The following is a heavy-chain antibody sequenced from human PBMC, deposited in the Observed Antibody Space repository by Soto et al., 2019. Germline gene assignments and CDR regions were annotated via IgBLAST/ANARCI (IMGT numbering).Heavy chain of an antibody. J-gene: IGHJ4*02. V-gene: IGHV3-48*02. CDR1: GFTFSSYS. CDR3: AREVGGYSYGYDDY. CDR2: ISSSSSTI. D-gene: IGHD5-18*01. Sequence: GGSLRLSCAASGFTFSSYSMNWVRQAPGKGLEWVSYISSSSSTIYYADSVKGRFTISRDNAKNSLYLQMNSLRDEDTAVYYSAREVGGYSYGYDDYWGQGTLVTVSS.